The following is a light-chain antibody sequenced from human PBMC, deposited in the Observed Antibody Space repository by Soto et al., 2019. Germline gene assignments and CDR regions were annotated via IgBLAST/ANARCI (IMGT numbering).Light chain of an antibody. Sequence: QLTQSPSSLSASVGDRVTVTCRASQGITSYLAWCQQKPGKAPNLLIYGASALQSGVPSRFSASGSGTDFILTISGLQSEDVGTYFCQTYDKAPWTFGPGTKVDIK. CDR1: QGITSY. CDR3: QTYDKAPWT. V-gene: IGKV1-27*01. J-gene: IGKJ1*01. CDR2: GAS.